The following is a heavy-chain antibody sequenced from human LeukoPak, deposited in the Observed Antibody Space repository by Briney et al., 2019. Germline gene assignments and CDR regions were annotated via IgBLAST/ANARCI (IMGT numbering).Heavy chain of an antibody. CDR2: ISAYNGNT. CDR3: AVDGPYCGSDCYPQAKYFDY. V-gene: IGHV1-18*01. Sequence: ASVKVSCKASGYTFTSYGISWVRHAPGQGLEWMGWISAYNGNTNYAQKLQGRVTMTTDTSTSTAYMELRSLRSDDTAVYYCAVDGPYCGSDCYPQAKYFDYWGPGTLVTVSS. CDR1: GYTFTSYG. D-gene: IGHD2-21*02. J-gene: IGHJ4*02.